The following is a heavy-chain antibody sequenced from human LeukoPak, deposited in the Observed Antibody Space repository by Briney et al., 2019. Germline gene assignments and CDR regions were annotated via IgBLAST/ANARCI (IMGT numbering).Heavy chain of an antibody. V-gene: IGHV3-23*01. Sequence: QPGGSLRLSCTASGFTFSSYGMSWVRQAPGKGLKWVSGISGSGGSTYYADSVKGRFTISRDNSKNTLYLQMNSLRAEDTAVYFCAKEGSGSGSARYYFDYWGQGTLVTVSS. CDR3: AKEGSGSGSARYYFDY. D-gene: IGHD3-10*01. CDR2: ISGSGGST. J-gene: IGHJ4*02. CDR1: GFTFSSYG.